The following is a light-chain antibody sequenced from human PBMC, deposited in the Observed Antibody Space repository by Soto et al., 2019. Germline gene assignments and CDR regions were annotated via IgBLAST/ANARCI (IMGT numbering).Light chain of an antibody. Sequence: QLVLTQSPSASASLGASVNLSCTLSSGHSNYAIAWHQQQPEKGPRYLMKVNSDGSHSKGGGIPDRFSGSSSGAERYLIISSLQSGDEADYYCQTGGTGIQWVFGEGTKLTVL. CDR3: QTGGTGIQWV. V-gene: IGLV4-69*01. CDR1: SGHSNYA. J-gene: IGLJ3*02. CDR2: VNSDGSH.